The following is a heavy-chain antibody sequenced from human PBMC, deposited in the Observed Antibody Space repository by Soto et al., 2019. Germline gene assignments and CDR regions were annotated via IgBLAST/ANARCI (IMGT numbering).Heavy chain of an antibody. D-gene: IGHD6-13*01. CDR1: GYTFTGYY. Sequence: GASVNVSCKTSGYTFTGYYIHWGRQAPGQGLECMGWINPNSGGTKYAQKFQGRVTLTRDTSISTAYMELSRVQSDDTAVYYCARDEAATGTGFDPLGQGTLVTVS. CDR3: ARDEAATGTGFDP. CDR2: INPNSGGT. J-gene: IGHJ5*02. V-gene: IGHV1-2*02.